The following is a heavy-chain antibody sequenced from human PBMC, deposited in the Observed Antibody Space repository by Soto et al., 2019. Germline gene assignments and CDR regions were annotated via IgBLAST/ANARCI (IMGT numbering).Heavy chain of an antibody. Sequence: PGGSLRLSCAASGFTFSSYDMHWVRQATGKGLEWVSAIGTAGDTYYPGSVKGRFTISRENAKNSLYLQMNSLRAGDTAVYYCARTTSLNKYYYGQKDAYYFMDVWGQGTTVTVSS. CDR3: ARTTSLNKYYYGQKDAYYFMDV. D-gene: IGHD3-10*01. V-gene: IGHV3-13*01. J-gene: IGHJ6*03. CDR2: IGTAGDT. CDR1: GFTFSSYD.